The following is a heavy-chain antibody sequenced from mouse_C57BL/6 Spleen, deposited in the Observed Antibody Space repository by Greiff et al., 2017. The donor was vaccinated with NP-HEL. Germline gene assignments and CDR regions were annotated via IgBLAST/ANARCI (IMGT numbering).Heavy chain of an antibody. CDR3: ARCGYYWYFDV. V-gene: IGHV1-54*01. Sequence: VQLQQSGAELVRPGTSVKVSCKASGYAFTNYLIEWVKQRPGQGLEWIGVINPGSGGTNYNEKFKGKATLTADKSSRTAYMQLSSLTSEDSAVYFCARCGYYWYFDVWGTGTTVTVSS. J-gene: IGHJ1*03. CDR1: GYAFTNYL. CDR2: INPGSGGT. D-gene: IGHD2-2*01.